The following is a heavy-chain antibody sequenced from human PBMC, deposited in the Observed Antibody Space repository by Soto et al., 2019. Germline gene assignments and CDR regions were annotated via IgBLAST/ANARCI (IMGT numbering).Heavy chain of an antibody. D-gene: IGHD6-19*01. V-gene: IGHV6-1*01. J-gene: IGHJ6*02. CDR2: TYYRSKWYN. Sequence: SQTLSLTCAISGDSVSSNSAAWNWIRQSPSRGLEWLGRTYYRSKWYNDYAVSVKSRITINPDTSKKQFSLQLNSVTPEDTAVYYCARVSFIAVAGTTNYYYYGMDVWGQGTTVTVSS. CDR3: ARVSFIAVAGTTNYYYYGMDV. CDR1: GDSVSSNSAA.